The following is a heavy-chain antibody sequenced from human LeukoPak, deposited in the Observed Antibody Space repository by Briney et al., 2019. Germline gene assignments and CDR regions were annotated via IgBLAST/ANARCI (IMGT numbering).Heavy chain of an antibody. J-gene: IGHJ4*02. Sequence: PSETLSLTCTVSGGSISGYSWSWIRQPPGKGLEWIGYIYDSGSTNYNPSLKSRVTISVDTSKSQFSLRLSSVTAADTAVYYCARGSSPTYPLDYWGQGTLVTVSS. V-gene: IGHV4-59*08. CDR3: ARGSSPTYPLDY. D-gene: IGHD2-2*01. CDR2: IYDSGST. CDR1: GGSISGYS.